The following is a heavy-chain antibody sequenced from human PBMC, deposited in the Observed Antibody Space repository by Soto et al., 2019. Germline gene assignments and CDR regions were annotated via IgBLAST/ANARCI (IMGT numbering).Heavy chain of an antibody. J-gene: IGHJ4*02. Sequence: EVQLLESGGGLVQPGGSLRLSCAASGFTFTSYAMNWVRQAPGKGLEWVSAISGRGERTYFADSVKGRFTMSRDNSKNMGYLQMNSLRAEDTAVYYCAKVGDYCSTTSCYGDSWGQGTLVIVSS. CDR2: ISGRGERT. CDR3: AKVGDYCSTTSCYGDS. CDR1: GFTFTSYA. V-gene: IGHV3-23*01. D-gene: IGHD2-2*01.